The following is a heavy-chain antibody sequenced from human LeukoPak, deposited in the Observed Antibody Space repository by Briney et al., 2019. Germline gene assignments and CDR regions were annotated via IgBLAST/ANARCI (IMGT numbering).Heavy chain of an antibody. Sequence: GGSLRLSCAASGFTFSSYAMSWVRQAPGKGLEWVSAISGSGGSTYYADSVKGRFTISRDNSKNTLYLQMNSLRAEDKGVYSCARTLAVAGKSPFDYWGQGTLVTVSS. J-gene: IGHJ4*02. CDR2: ISGSGGST. V-gene: IGHV3-23*01. CDR1: GFTFSSYA. D-gene: IGHD6-19*01. CDR3: ARTLAVAGKSPFDY.